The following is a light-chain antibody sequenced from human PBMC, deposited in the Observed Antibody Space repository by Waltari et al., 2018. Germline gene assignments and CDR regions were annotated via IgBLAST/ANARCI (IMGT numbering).Light chain of an antibody. Sequence: EIVLTQSPATLSLSPGERATLSCRASQSVSSYLVWYQQKPGQAPRLLIYDVFNRATGIPARFSGSGSGTDFTLTISSLEPEDFAVYYCQQRSNWPLTFGGGTKLESK. J-gene: IGKJ4*01. CDR1: QSVSSY. CDR2: DVF. CDR3: QQRSNWPLT. V-gene: IGKV3-11*01.